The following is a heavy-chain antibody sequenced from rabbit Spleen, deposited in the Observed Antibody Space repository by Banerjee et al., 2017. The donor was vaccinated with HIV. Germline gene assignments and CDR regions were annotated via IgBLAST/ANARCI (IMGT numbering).Heavy chain of an antibody. D-gene: IGHD2-1*01. CDR1: GFDFSNYA. J-gene: IGHJ4*01. Sequence: QEQLVESGGGLVQPGGSLKLSCKASGFDFSNYAISWVRQAPGKGLEWIGYIEPIFGRTYYANWVNGRFTISSHNAQNTLYLQLSSLTAADTATYFCVRDQAGDADYGPYYLNLWGPGTLVTVS. V-gene: IGHV1S47*01. CDR3: VRDQAGDADYGPYYLNL. CDR2: IEPIFGRT.